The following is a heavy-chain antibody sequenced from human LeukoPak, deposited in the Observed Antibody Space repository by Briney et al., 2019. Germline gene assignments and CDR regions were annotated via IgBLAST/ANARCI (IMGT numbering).Heavy chain of an antibody. CDR3: ARDRSTGEEDY. D-gene: IGHD7-27*01. V-gene: IGHV3-74*01. Sequence: GGSLRLSCAASGFTFSSYWMHWVRQAPGKGLVWVSRINSDGSSTSYADSVKGRFTISRDNAKNTLYLRMNSLRAEDTAVYYCARDRSTGEEDYWGQGTLVTVSS. CDR2: INSDGSST. J-gene: IGHJ4*02. CDR1: GFTFSSYW.